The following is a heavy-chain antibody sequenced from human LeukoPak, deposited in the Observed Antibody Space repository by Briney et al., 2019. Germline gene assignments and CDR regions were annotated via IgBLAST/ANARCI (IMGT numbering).Heavy chain of an antibody. D-gene: IGHD6-13*01. CDR3: ARGVAEAVNWFDP. V-gene: IGHV1-2*02. CDR2: INPNSGGT. Sequence: ASVTVSCKASGYTFTGYYMHWVRQATGQGLEWMGWINPNSGGTNYAQKFQGRVTMTRDTSISTAYMELSRLTSDDTAVYYCARGVAEAVNWFDPWGQGTLVTVSS. CDR1: GYTFTGYY. J-gene: IGHJ5*02.